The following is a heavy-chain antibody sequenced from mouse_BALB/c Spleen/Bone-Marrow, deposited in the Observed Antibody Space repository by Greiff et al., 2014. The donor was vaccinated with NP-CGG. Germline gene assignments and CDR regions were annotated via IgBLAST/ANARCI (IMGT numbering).Heavy chain of an antibody. CDR1: GFSFSDYY. CDR3: ARLGDYSYFDY. V-gene: IGHV5-12*02. D-gene: IGHD1-1*01. Sequence: EVKLVESGGALVQPGGSLKLSCATSGFSFSDYYMYWVRQTPEKRLEWVAYISGSGGSSYYPDTVKGRFTISKDNAKNTLYLQMSRLKSEDTAMYYCARLGDYSYFDYWGQGTTLTVSS. J-gene: IGHJ2*01. CDR2: ISGSGGSS.